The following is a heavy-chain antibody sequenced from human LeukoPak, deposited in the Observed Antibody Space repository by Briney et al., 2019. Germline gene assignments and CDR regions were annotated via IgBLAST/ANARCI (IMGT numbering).Heavy chain of an antibody. CDR1: GGSFSGYY. J-gene: IGHJ6*02. CDR2: INHSGST. D-gene: IGHD5-18*01. V-gene: IGHV4-34*01. CDR3: ARMSRGYSYGVMDV. Sequence: KPSETLSLTCAVYGGSFSGYYWSWIRQPPGKGLEWIGEINHSGSTNYNPSLKSRVTISVDTSKNQFSLKLSSVTAADTAVYYCARMSRGYSYGVMDVWGQGTTVTVSS.